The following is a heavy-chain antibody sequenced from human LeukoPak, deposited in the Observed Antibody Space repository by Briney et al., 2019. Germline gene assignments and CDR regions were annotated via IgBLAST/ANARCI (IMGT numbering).Heavy chain of an antibody. D-gene: IGHD1-26*01. Sequence: ASVKVSCKASGYTFTGYYMHWVRQAPGEGLEWMGWINSNSGDTSYAQKFQGRVTMTRDTSISTAYMELSGLRSDDTAVYYCASGTNGGWLDPWGQGSLVTVSS. J-gene: IGHJ5*02. CDR1: GYTFTGYY. CDR2: INSNSGDT. V-gene: IGHV1-2*02. CDR3: ASGTNGGWLDP.